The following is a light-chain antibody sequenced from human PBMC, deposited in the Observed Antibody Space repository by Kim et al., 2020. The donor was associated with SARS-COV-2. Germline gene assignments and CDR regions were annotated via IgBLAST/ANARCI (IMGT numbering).Light chain of an antibody. V-gene: IGLV2-23*02. Sequence: QSALTQPASMSGSPAQSITISCTGTNSDVGSYDHVSWYQQHPGKAPKVIIYEVNKRPSGVSDRFSGSKSGNTASLTISGLQAEDETDYYCCSYAGSGTWVFGGGTQLTVL. CDR3: CSYAGSGTWV. CDR1: NSDVGSYDH. CDR2: EVN. J-gene: IGLJ3*02.